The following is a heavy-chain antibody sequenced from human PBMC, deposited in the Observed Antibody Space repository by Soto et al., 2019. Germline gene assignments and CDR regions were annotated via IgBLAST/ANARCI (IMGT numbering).Heavy chain of an antibody. D-gene: IGHD6-6*01. J-gene: IGHJ4*02. CDR2: ISSSSSTI. Sequence: GGSLRLSCAASGFTFSDFYMNWMRQAPGKGLEWVSYISSSSSTIHYADSVKGRFTISRDNAKNSLYLQMNSLRVEDTAVYYCARSSRSWIGLFDYWGQGTLVTVSS. V-gene: IGHV3-11*01. CDR1: GFTFSDFY. CDR3: ARSSRSWIGLFDY.